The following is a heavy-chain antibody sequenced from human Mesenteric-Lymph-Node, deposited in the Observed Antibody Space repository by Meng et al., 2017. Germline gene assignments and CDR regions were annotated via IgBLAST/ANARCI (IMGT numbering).Heavy chain of an antibody. CDR1: GFTFSSSS. CDR2: INDNGDRT. Sequence: GESLKISCAASGFTFSSSSLHWVRQAPGKGPETIAAINDNGDRTYYVDSVKGRFTISRDNSKNTLYLQMGSLRPEDTAVYYCARRGWDGYSNDYWGQGTLVTVSS. D-gene: IGHD2-21*01. CDR3: ARRGWDGYSNDY. J-gene: IGHJ4*02. V-gene: IGHV3-64*02.